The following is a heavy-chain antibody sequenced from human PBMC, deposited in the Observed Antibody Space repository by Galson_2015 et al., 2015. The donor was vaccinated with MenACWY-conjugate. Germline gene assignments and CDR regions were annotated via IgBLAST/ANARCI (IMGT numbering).Heavy chain of an antibody. V-gene: IGHV3-11*03. J-gene: IGHJ4*02. D-gene: IGHD5-12*01. Sequence: SLRLSCAASGFTFSDYYMTWIRQAPGKGLEWVSYISSSSSYTNYADSVKGRFTISRDNAKNSLYLQMNSLRAEDTAVYYCARKAYSGYDFDYWGQGTLVTVSS. CDR2: ISSSSSYT. CDR3: ARKAYSGYDFDY. CDR1: GFTFSDYY.